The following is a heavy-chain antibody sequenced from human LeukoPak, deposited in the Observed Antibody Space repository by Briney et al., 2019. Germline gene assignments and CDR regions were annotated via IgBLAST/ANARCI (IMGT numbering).Heavy chain of an antibody. CDR1: GFTVSSNY. D-gene: IGHD4-17*01. CDR2: IYSGGST. J-gene: IGHJ3*01. Sequence: GGSLRLSCAASGFTVSSNYMSWVRQAPGKGLEWVSVIYSGGSTYYADSVKGRFTISRDNSKNTLYLEMSSLRADDTAIYYCASSTVTTRGVGDFDLWGHGTWVTVSS. CDR3: ASSTVTTRGVGDFDL. V-gene: IGHV3-53*01.